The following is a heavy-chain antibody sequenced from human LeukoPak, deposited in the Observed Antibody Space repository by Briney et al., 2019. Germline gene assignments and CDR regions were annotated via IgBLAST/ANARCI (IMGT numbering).Heavy chain of an antibody. CDR3: AEAPVTTCRGAFCYPFDY. CDR2: ISDTGNT. J-gene: IGHJ4*02. CDR1: GFTLSSYA. V-gene: IGHV3-23*01. Sequence: GGSLRLSCAASGFTLSSYAMSWVRQAPGKGLEWVSAISDTGNTYHADSVKGRFTISRDSSKNTLFLQMNRLRPEDAAVYYCAEAPVTTCRGAFCYPFDYWGLGTLVTVSS. D-gene: IGHD2-15*01.